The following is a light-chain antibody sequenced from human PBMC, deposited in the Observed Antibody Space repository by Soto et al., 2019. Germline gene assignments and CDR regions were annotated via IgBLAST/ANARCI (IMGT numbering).Light chain of an antibody. CDR1: QSVRDNF. Sequence: EIVLTQSPDTLSLSPEERAALSCRASQSVRDNFLAWYQQKPGQSPRLLIYAATSRATGIPERFSGSGSETDFTLTIYRLEPEDFAVYYCQQYGSSPYTFGQGTKVEIK. CDR3: QQYGSSPYT. J-gene: IGKJ2*01. CDR2: AAT. V-gene: IGKV3-20*01.